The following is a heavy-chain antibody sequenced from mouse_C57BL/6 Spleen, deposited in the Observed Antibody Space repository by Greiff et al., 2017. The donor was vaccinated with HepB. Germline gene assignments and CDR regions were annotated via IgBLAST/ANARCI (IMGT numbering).Heavy chain of an antibody. CDR2: IDPSDSYT. Sequence: QVQLQQPGAELVMPGASVKLSCKASGYTFTSYWMHWVKQRPGQGLEWIGEIDPSDSYTNYNQKFKGKSTLTVDKSSSTAYMQLSSLTSEDSAVYYCARSGDYLAYWGQGTLVTVSA. CDR1: GYTFTSYW. V-gene: IGHV1-69*01. J-gene: IGHJ3*01. D-gene: IGHD2-4*01. CDR3: ARSGDYLAY.